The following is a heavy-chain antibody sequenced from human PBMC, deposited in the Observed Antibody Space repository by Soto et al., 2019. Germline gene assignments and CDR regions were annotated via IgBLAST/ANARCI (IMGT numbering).Heavy chain of an antibody. CDR1: GGSISSGGYS. V-gene: IGHV4-30-2*01. CDR3: AAGAIFGVVPLDY. CDR2: IHHSGST. J-gene: IGHJ4*02. D-gene: IGHD3-3*01. Sequence: QLQLQESGSGLVKPSQTLSLTCAVSGGSISSGGYSWSWIRQPPGKGLEWIGYIHHSGSTYYNPSLKSRVTISVDRYKTQFSLKLSSVTAADTAVYYCAAGAIFGVVPLDYWGQGTLVTVSS.